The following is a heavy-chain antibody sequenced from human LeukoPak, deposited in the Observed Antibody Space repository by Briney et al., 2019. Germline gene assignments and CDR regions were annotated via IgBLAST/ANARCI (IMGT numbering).Heavy chain of an antibody. D-gene: IGHD3-22*01. CDR3: AREWDYDSSGFYYYY. V-gene: IGHV1-69*13. CDR2: FIPIFGTA. Sequence: SVKVSCTASGGIVSSYAISWVRQAPGQGLEWVGGFIPIFGTANYAQKFQGRVTITADESTRTAYMELSSLRSEDTAVYYCAREWDYDSSGFYYYYWGQGTLVTVPS. CDR1: GGIVSSYA. J-gene: IGHJ4*02.